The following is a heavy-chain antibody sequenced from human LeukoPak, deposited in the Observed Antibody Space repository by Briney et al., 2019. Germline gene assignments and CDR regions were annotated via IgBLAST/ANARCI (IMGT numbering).Heavy chain of an antibody. CDR2: IKKDGSEK. CDR1: GFTFDNFP. D-gene: IGHD5-24*01. Sequence: GRSLRLSCAASGFTFDNFPLHWVRQAPGKGLEWVATIKKDGSEKFHLGSVKGRFTISRNNANNSLDLQMDSLRIEDTAVYYCARGLHYYDFWGQGALVTVSS. CDR3: ARGLHYYDF. J-gene: IGHJ4*02. V-gene: IGHV3-7*01.